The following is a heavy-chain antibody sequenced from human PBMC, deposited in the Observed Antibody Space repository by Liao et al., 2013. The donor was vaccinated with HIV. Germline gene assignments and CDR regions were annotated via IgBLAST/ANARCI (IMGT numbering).Heavy chain of an antibody. CDR1: AGSFSGYY. CDR3: ARGFSNYPGWFDP. V-gene: IGHV4-34*01. CDR2: INHSGSA. J-gene: IGHJ5*02. D-gene: IGHD4-11*01. Sequence: QVQPQQWGAGLLKPSETLSLTCAVYAGSFSGYYWSWIRQPPGKGLEWIGEINHSGSAKYNPSLKSRVTISVDTSKKQFFLKLSSVTAADTAVYYCARGFSNYPGWFDPWGQGTLVTVSS.